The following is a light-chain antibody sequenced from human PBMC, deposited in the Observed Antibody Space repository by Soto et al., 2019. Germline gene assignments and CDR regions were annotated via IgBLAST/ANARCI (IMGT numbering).Light chain of an antibody. V-gene: IGKV1-5*03. CDR1: QTISSW. CDR3: QQSNIFPLT. J-gene: IGKJ4*01. Sequence: DIQMTQSPSTLSGSVGDRVTITCRASQTISSWLAWYQQKPGKAPKLLIYKASTLKSGVPSRFSGSGSGTEFTLTISSLQPDDFAIYYCQQSNIFPLTFGGGTKVDI. CDR2: KAS.